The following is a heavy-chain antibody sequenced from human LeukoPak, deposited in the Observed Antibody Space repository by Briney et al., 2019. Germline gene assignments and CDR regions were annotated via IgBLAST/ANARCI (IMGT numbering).Heavy chain of an antibody. CDR3: ARSPKVQDYYGSGSYFDY. J-gene: IGHJ4*02. V-gene: IGHV3-11*01. CDR1: GFTFSDYY. CDR2: ISSSGSTI. Sequence: GGTLRLSCAASGFTFSDYYMSWIRQAPGKGLEWVSYISSSGSTIYYADSVKGRFTISRDNAKNSLYLQMNSLRAEDTAVYYCARSPKVQDYYGSGSYFDYWGQGTLVTVSS. D-gene: IGHD3-10*01.